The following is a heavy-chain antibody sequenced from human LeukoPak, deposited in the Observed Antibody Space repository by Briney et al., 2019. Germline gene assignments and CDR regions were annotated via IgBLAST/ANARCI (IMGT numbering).Heavy chain of an antibody. CDR2: INPSGGST. D-gene: IGHD3-3*01. V-gene: IGHV1-46*01. CDR3: ARDDASYYDFWSGRETNYYYYMDV. CDR1: GYTFTGYY. Sequence: ASVKVSCKASGYTFTGYYMHWVRQAPGQGLEWMGIINPSGGSTSYAQKFQGRVTMTRDMSTSTVYMELSSLRSEDTAVYYCARDDASYYDFWSGRETNYYYYMDVWGKGTTVTVSS. J-gene: IGHJ6*03.